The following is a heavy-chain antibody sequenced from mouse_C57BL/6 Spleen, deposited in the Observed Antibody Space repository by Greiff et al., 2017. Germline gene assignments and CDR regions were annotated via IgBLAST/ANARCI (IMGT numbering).Heavy chain of an antibody. V-gene: IGHV5-6*01. J-gene: IGHJ3*01. D-gene: IGHD3-2*02. CDR2: ISSGGSYT. CDR1: GFTFSSSG. CDR3: ARQGDSSGYVTY. Sequence: EVNVVQSGGDFVTPGGSLNLSCAASGFTFSSSGMSCVRQTPDKRLEWVATISSGGSYTYYPDSVKGRFTISRDNAKNTLYLQMSSLTSEDTAMYYCARQGDSSGYVTYWGQGTLVTVS.